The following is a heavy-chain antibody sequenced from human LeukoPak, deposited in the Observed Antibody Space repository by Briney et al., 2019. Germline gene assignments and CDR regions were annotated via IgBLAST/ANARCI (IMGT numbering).Heavy chain of an antibody. V-gene: IGHV3-30*04. Sequence: GGSLRLSCAASGFTFSSYAMHWVRQAPGKGLEWVALISFDGSNKYYADSVKGRFTISRDNAKKLLYLQMNSLRAEDMAVYYCARAYSVKYGLGYYYMDVWGKGTTVTISS. CDR1: GFTFSSYA. D-gene: IGHD1-26*01. CDR3: ARAYSVKYGLGYYYMDV. J-gene: IGHJ6*03. CDR2: ISFDGSNK.